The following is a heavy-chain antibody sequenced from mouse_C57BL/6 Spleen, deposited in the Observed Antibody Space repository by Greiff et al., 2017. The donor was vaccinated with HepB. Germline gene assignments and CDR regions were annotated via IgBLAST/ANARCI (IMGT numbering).Heavy chain of an antibody. J-gene: IGHJ3*01. V-gene: IGHV5-17*01. CDR3: ARQESNYSGFAY. D-gene: IGHD2-5*01. CDR2: ISSGSSTI. Sequence: DVQLVESGGGLVKPGGSLKLSCAASGFTFSDYGMHWVRQAPEKGLEWVAYISSGSSTIYYADTVKGRFTISRDNAKNTLFLQMTSLRSEDTAKYYCARQESNYSGFAYWGQGTPVTVSA. CDR1: GFTFSDYG.